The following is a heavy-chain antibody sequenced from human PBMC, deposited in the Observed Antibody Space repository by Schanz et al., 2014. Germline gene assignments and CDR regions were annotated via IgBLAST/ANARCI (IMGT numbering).Heavy chain of an antibody. CDR1: GFTFSSNA. CDR2: IRSDNNYI. V-gene: IGHV3-21*01. J-gene: IGHJ3*02. D-gene: IGHD3-10*01. CDR3: VREDMVRGIRAFDI. Sequence: EVQLVESGGGLVKPGGSLRLSCAASGFTFSSNAMCWVRQAPGKGLEWVSYIRSDNNYIYYADSVKGRFTISRDNAKNSLFLQMNSLTAEDTAVYYCVREDMVRGIRAFDIWGQGTMVTVSS.